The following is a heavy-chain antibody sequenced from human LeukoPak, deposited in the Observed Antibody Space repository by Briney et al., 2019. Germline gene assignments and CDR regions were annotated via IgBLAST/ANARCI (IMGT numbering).Heavy chain of an antibody. J-gene: IGHJ3*02. V-gene: IGHV3-30-3*01. CDR3: ARGSI. CDR1: GFTFSSYA. CDR2: ISYDGSNK. Sequence: GGSLRLSCAASGFTFSSYAMSWVRQAPGKGLEWVAVISYDGSNKYYADSVKGRFTISRDNSKNTLYLQMNSLRAEDTAVYYCARGSIWGQGTMVTVSS.